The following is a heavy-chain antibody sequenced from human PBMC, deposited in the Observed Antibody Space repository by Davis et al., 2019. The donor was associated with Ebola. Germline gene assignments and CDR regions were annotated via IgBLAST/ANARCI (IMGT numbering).Heavy chain of an antibody. D-gene: IGHD6-19*01. CDR2: IYYSGST. Sequence: PSETLSLTCTVSGGSISSSSYYWGWIRQPPGKGLEWIGSIYYSGSTYYNPSLKSRVTISVDTSKNQFSLKLSSVTAADTAVYYCARLAVAGRAEYFQHWGQGTLVTVSS. CDR3: ARLAVAGRAEYFQH. V-gene: IGHV4-39*01. CDR1: GGSISSSSYY. J-gene: IGHJ1*01.